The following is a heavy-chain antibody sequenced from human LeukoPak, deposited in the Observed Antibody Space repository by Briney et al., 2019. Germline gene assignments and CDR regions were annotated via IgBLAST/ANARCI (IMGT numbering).Heavy chain of an antibody. V-gene: IGHV1-18*01. CDR1: GYTFTTYG. J-gene: IGHJ4*02. CDR2: ISAYNGNT. D-gene: IGHD1-26*01. Sequence: ASVKVSCKASGYTFTTYGISWVRQAPGQGLEWMGWISAYNGNTNYAQKLQGRVTMTTDTSTSTAYMELRSLRSDDTAVYYCARSAGRIYSGSYSTLDYWGQGTLVTVSS. CDR3: ARSAGRIYSGSYSTLDY.